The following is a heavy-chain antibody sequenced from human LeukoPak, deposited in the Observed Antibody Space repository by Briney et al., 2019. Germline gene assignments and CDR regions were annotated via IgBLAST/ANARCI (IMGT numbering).Heavy chain of an antibody. D-gene: IGHD4-11*01. Sequence: SETLSLTCTVSGGSISSYYWSWIRQPPGKGLKWIGYIYYSGSTNYNPSLKSRVTISVDTSKNQFSLKLSSVTAADTAVYYCARTTSSYYYYMDVWGKGTTVTVSS. CDR1: GGSISSYY. CDR2: IYYSGST. V-gene: IGHV4-59*01. CDR3: ARTTSSYYYYMDV. J-gene: IGHJ6*03.